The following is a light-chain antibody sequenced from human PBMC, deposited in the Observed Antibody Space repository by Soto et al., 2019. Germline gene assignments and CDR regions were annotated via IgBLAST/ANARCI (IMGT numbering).Light chain of an antibody. Sequence: DVVMTQSPLSLPVTLGQPASISCRSSQSLVYSDGNTYLNWFQQRPGQSPRRLIYKVSNRDSGVPDRFSGSGSGTDFTLKISRVEAEDVGFYYCMQGTHWPGTFGQGTKVDIK. J-gene: IGKJ1*01. CDR2: KVS. CDR3: MQGTHWPGT. CDR1: QSLVYSDGNTY. V-gene: IGKV2-30*01.